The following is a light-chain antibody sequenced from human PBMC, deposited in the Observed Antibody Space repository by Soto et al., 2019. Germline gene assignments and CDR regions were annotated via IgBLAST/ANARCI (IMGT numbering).Light chain of an antibody. CDR1: SSDVGGYNY. Sequence: QSVLTQPASVSGSPGQSITISCTGTSSDVGGYNYVSWYQHHPGKAPKLMIYDVTDRPSGISFRFSGSKSGNTASLTISRLQAEDEADYYCSSYTSSNTVLFGAGTKLT. CDR3: SSYTSSNTVL. CDR2: DVT. V-gene: IGLV2-14*03. J-gene: IGLJ2*01.